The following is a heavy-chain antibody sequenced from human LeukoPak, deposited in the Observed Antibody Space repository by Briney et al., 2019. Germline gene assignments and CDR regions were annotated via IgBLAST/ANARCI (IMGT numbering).Heavy chain of an antibody. Sequence: GGSLRPSCAASGFTFSSYSMNWVRQAPGKGLEWVSSISSSSSYIYYADSVKGRFTISRDNAKNSLYLQMNSLRAEDTAVYYCARDHYGSGWFDPWGQGTLVTVSS. CDR2: ISSSSSYI. D-gene: IGHD3-10*01. V-gene: IGHV3-21*01. CDR3: ARDHYGSGWFDP. J-gene: IGHJ5*02. CDR1: GFTFSSYS.